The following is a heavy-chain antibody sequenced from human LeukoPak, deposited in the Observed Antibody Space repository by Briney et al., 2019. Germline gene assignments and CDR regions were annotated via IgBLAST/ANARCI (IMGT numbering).Heavy chain of an antibody. CDR2: FDPEDGET. V-gene: IGHV1-24*01. Sequence: ASVKVSCKVSGYTLTELSMHWVRQAPGKGLEWMGGFDPEDGETIYAQKFQGRVTMTEDTSTDTAYMELSSLRSEDTAVYYCATSKKLDGSGSLDYWGQGTLVTVSS. D-gene: IGHD3-10*01. J-gene: IGHJ4*02. CDR3: ATSKKLDGSGSLDY. CDR1: GYTLTELS.